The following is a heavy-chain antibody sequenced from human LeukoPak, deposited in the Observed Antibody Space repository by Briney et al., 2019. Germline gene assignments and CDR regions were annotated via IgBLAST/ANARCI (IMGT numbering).Heavy chain of an antibody. CDR1: GGSIRNYY. CDR2: VYSSGST. CDR3: ARGGDQLVHFDP. Sequence: SETLSLTXTVSGGSIRNYYWSWIRQPAGKGLEWIGRVYSSGSTNYNPSLKSRVTMSADTSKNHISLKLTSVTAADTAVYYCARGGDQLVHFDPWGQGTLVTVSS. D-gene: IGHD6-13*01. J-gene: IGHJ5*02. V-gene: IGHV4-4*07.